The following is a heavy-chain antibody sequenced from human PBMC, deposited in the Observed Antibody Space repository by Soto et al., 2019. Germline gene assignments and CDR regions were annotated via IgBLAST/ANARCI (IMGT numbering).Heavy chain of an antibody. CDR2: IDTLSSTK. CDR1: GFTFSSSS. CDR3: TGGGVSSGPGY. Sequence: EVQLLESGGGLVQRGGYLRLSCAAYGFTFSSSSMNWVRQAPGKGREWVSFIDTLSSTKYYADYVRGRFTNSRDNAKNSLYLHMNSLRAEDTAIYYCTGGGVSSGPGYCGQGPLVTVS. J-gene: IGHJ4*02. D-gene: IGHD3-10*01. V-gene: IGHV3-48*01.